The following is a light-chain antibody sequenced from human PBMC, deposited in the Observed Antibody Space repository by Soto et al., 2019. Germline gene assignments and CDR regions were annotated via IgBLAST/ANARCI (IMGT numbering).Light chain of an antibody. Sequence: QPVLTQSSSASASLGSSVKLTCTLSSGHSSYIIAWHQQQPGKAPRYLMKLEGSGSYNKGSGVPDRFSGSSSGADRYLTISNLQFDDEADYYCETWDSNPHVFGTGTKLTVL. CDR1: SGHSSYI. CDR3: ETWDSNPHV. J-gene: IGLJ1*01. V-gene: IGLV4-60*02. CDR2: LEGSGSY.